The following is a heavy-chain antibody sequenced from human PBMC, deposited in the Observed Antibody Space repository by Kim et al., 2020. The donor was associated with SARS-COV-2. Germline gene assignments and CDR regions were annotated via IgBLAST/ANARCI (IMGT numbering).Heavy chain of an antibody. J-gene: IGHJ4*02. CDR2: IKQDGSEK. D-gene: IGHD3-10*01. CDR3: ARHITMVRGAISVFDY. CDR1: GFTFSSYW. Sequence: GGSLRLSCAASGFTFSSYWMSWVRQAPGKGLEWVANIKQDGSEKYYVDSVKGRFTISRDNAKNSLYLQMNSLRAEDTAVYYCARHITMVRGAISVFDYWGQGTLVTVSS. V-gene: IGHV3-7*01.